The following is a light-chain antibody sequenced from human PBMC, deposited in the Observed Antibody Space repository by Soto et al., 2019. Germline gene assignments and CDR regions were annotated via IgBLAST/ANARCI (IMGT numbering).Light chain of an antibody. CDR2: GAS. CDR3: QQYGSSPPYT. J-gene: IGKJ2*01. CDR1: QSVSSSY. Sequence: IVLTQSPGTLSLSPGERATLSCRASQSVSSSYLDWYQEKPGQAPRLLIYGASSRATGIPDRFSGSGSGTDFTLTISRLEPEDFALYYCQQYGSSPPYTFGQGTKLEIK. V-gene: IGKV3-20*01.